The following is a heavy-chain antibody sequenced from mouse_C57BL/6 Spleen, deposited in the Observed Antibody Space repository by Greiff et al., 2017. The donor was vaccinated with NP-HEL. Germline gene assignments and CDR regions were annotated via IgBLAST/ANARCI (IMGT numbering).Heavy chain of an antibody. CDR2: IHPNSGST. J-gene: IGHJ2*01. CDR1: GYTFTSYW. Sequence: VQLQQPGAELVKPGASVKLSCKASGYTFTSYWMHWVKQRPGQGLGWIGMIHPNSGSTNYNEKFKSKATLTVDKSSSTAYMQLSSLTSEDSAVYYCARNYYYGSSIDYWGQGTTLTVSS. CDR3: ARNYYYGSSIDY. V-gene: IGHV1-64*01. D-gene: IGHD1-1*01.